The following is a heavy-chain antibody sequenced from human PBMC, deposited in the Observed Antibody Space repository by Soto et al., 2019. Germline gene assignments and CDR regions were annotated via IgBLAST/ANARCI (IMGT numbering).Heavy chain of an antibody. D-gene: IGHD6-13*01. CDR2: ISYDGSNK. Sequence: QVQLVESGGGVVQPGRSLRLSCAASGFTFSSYGMQWVRQAPGKGLEWVAVISYDGSNKYYADSVTGRFTIPRDNYKNTLYLQMNSLRAEDTAVYYCAKGLYGSSWYFGYWGQGTLVTVSS. CDR3: AKGLYGSSWYFGY. CDR1: GFTFSSYG. V-gene: IGHV3-30*18. J-gene: IGHJ4*02.